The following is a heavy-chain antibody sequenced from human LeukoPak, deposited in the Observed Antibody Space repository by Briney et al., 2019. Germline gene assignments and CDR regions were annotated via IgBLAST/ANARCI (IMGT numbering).Heavy chain of an antibody. D-gene: IGHD2-15*01. CDR2: INPNSGDT. Sequence: GASVKVSCKASGYTFTGHYMHWVRQAPGQGLEWMGWINPNSGDTNYAQKFQGRVTMTRDTSINTAYMELRSLRSDDTAVYSCARDRLRLGYERTNWFDPWGQGTLVTVSS. CDR1: GYTFTGHY. V-gene: IGHV1-2*02. CDR3: ARDRLRLGYERTNWFDP. J-gene: IGHJ5*02.